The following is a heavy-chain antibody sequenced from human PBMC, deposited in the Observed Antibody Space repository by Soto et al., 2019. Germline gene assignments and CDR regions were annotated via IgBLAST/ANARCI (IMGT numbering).Heavy chain of an antibody. CDR3: AGGKVVVIKPYYYYGMDV. CDR1: GGTFSSYA. Sequence: SVKVSCKASGGTFSSYAISWVRQAPGQGLEWMGGIIPIFGTANYAQKFQGRVTITADESTSTAYMELSSLRSEDTAVYYCAGGKVVVIKPYYYYGMDVWGQGTTVTVSS. CDR2: IIPIFGTA. J-gene: IGHJ6*02. V-gene: IGHV1-69*13. D-gene: IGHD3-22*01.